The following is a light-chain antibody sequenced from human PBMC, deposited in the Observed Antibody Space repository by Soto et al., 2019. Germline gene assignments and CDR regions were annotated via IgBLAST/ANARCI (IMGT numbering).Light chain of an antibody. CDR1: NTDIGGYNW. V-gene: IGLV2-14*01. Sequence: QSALTQPASVSGSPGQSITISCTGTNTDIGGYNWVSWYQQHPGRAPKLIIYEVTNRPSGVSDRFSGSKSGNTASLTISGLQTDDEADYFRSSYRRPTTLVFGPGTKVTVL. CDR3: SSYRRPTTLV. J-gene: IGLJ1*01. CDR2: EVT.